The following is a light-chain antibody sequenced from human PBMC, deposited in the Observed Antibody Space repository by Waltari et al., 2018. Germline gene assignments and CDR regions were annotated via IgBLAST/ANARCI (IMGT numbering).Light chain of an antibody. CDR3: MIWHNSAYV. CDR1: SHINRGAYR. CDR2: YHSDSDK. J-gene: IGLJ1*01. V-gene: IGLV5-45*03. Sequence: QAVLTQPSSLSSPPGASASPPCTLRSHINRGAYRIYCYPCKPGSPPQFLLRYHSDSDKQRGSGVPSRFSGSKDASANAGILLISGLQSEDEADYYCMIWHNSAYVFGTGTTVTVL.